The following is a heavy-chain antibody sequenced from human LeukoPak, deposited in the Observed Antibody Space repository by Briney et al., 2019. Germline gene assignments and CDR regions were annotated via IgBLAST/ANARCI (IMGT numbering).Heavy chain of an antibody. D-gene: IGHD6-19*01. CDR1: GGSISSYY. CDR2: IYYSGST. J-gene: IGHJ3*02. CDR3: ARGLAGNSGGDDAFDI. V-gene: IGHV4-59*01. Sequence: SETLSLTCTVSGGSISSYYWSWFRQVPGKGLEWIGYIYYSGSTNYNPSLKSRVTISVDTSKNQFSLKVNSVTAADTAVYYCARGLAGNSGGDDAFDIWGQGTMVTVSS.